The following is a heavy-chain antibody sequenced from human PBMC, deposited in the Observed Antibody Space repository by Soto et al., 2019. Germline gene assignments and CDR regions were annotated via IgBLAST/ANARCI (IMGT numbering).Heavy chain of an antibody. Sequence: SETLSLTCAVYGGSFSGYYWSWIRQPPGKGLEWIGEINHSGSTNYNLSLKSRVTISVDTSKNQFSLKLRSVTAADTAVYYCARENIPQGGYGMDVWGQGTTVTVSS. D-gene: IGHD2-21*01. J-gene: IGHJ6*02. V-gene: IGHV4-34*01. CDR2: INHSGST. CDR1: GGSFSGYY. CDR3: ARENIPQGGYGMDV.